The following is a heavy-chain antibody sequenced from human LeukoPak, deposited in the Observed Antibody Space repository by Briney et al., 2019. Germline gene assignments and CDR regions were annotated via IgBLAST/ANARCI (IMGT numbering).Heavy chain of an antibody. CDR1: GGSISTSSYY. CDR2: IYYSGST. CDR3: ARTVQDIVATIDY. D-gene: IGHD5-12*01. Sequence: MTSETLSLTCTVSGGSISTSSYYWGWIRQPPGKGLECIGNIYYSGSTYYNPSLKSRVTISVDTSNNQFSLKLSSVTAADTAVYYCARTVQDIVATIDYWGQGTLVTVSS. V-gene: IGHV4-39*07. J-gene: IGHJ4*02.